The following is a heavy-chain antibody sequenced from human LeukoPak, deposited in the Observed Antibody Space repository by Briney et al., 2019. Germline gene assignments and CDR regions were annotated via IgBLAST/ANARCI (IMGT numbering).Heavy chain of an antibody. J-gene: IGHJ4*02. CDR1: GGSISTYY. D-gene: IGHD5-12*01. V-gene: IGHV4-59*01. Sequence: PETLSLTCTLSGGSISTYYWSWIRQPPGKGLEWIGYIYHSGSTNYNPSLKSRVTISVDTSKNQFSLKLSSVTAADTAVYYCARGGGYASPIGYWGQGALVTVSS. CDR2: IYHSGST. CDR3: ARGGGYASPIGY.